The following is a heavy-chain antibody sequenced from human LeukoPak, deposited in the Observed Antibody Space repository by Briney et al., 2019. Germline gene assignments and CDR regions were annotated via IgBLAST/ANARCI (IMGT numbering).Heavy chain of an antibody. CDR3: VRQPPGVYDTTQNWFDP. V-gene: IGHV5-10-1*01. Sequence: GESLKISCKVSGYSFPSYWITWVRQVPGKGLEWMGRIAPSDSYTNYNPSFDGHVTMSVEKSITTVYLQWSSLKASDTAMYYCVRQPPGVYDTTQNWFDPWGQGTLVTVSS. CDR2: IAPSDSYT. D-gene: IGHD3-22*01. CDR1: GYSFPSYW. J-gene: IGHJ5*02.